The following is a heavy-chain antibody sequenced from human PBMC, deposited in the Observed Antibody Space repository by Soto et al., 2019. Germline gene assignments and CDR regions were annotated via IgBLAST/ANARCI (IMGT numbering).Heavy chain of an antibody. Sequence: QVQLVQSGAEVKKPGSSVKVSCKASGGTFSSYAICWVRQAPGQGLEWMGGIIPIFGTANYAQKFQRRVTCAWNESTSTGNMEQSSIRSEDTTVYYCARSQESSSWYPSYYYYFGMDVWGQDTT. V-gene: IGHV1-69*05. CDR3: ARSQESSSWYPSYYYYFGMDV. CDR1: GGTFSSYA. CDR2: IIPIFGTA. J-gene: IGHJ6*02. D-gene: IGHD6-13*01.